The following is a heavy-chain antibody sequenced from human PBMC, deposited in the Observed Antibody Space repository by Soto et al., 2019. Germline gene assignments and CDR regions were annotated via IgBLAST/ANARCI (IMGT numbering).Heavy chain of an antibody. CDR1: GYTFTNYG. J-gene: IGHJ6*02. Sequence: ASVKVSCKASGYTFTNYGISWVGQAPGQGLEWMGWTSDYNGNTNYAQKLQGRVTMTTDTSTSTAYMELRSLRSDDTAVYYCASEWVPGGLDVWGQGTTVTVSS. D-gene: IGHD1-26*01. CDR2: TSDYNGNT. CDR3: ASEWVPGGLDV. V-gene: IGHV1-18*04.